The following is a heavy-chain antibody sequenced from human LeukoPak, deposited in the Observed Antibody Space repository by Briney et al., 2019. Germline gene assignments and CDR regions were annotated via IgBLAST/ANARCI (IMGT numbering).Heavy chain of an antibody. CDR1: GFTFSKSW. CDR3: ATWSSGWQFDS. CDR2: IKEDGGDK. J-gene: IGHJ4*02. V-gene: IGHV3-7*05. Sequence: GGSLRLSCAASGFTFSKSWMTWVRQAPGKGLQWVAHIKEDGGDKYYVDSVEGRFTISRDNGETSVYLQMNSLSAEDTAVYYCATWSSGWQFDSWGQGTLVSVSS. D-gene: IGHD6-19*01.